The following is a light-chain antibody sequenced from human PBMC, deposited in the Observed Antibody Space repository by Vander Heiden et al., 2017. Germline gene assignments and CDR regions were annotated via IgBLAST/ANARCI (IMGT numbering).Light chain of an antibody. J-gene: IGKJ3*01. CDR2: GAF. Sequence: EIVMTQSPATLSVSPGESATLSCRASQSVSTNLAWYQQKLGQAPRLLIYGAFTRATGIPVRFSGSGSGTEFTLTISSLQSEDFAVYYCQQYNNWPREGFTLGPGTKVDI. CDR3: QQYNNWPREGFT. CDR1: QSVSTN. V-gene: IGKV3-15*01.